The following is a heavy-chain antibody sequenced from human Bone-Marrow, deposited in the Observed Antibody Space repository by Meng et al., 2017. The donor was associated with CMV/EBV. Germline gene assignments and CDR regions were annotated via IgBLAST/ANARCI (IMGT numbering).Heavy chain of an antibody. Sequence: GRSLRLSCAASGFTFSSYSMNWVRQAPGKGLEWVSYISSSSSTIYYADSVKGRFTISRDNATNSLYLQMTSLRDEDTAVYYCAGEPSPDPYYYYYGMDVWGQGTTVTVSS. D-gene: IGHD1-14*01. CDR3: AGEPSPDPYYYYYGMDV. CDR1: GFTFSSYS. CDR2: ISSSSSTI. J-gene: IGHJ6*02. V-gene: IGHV3-48*02.